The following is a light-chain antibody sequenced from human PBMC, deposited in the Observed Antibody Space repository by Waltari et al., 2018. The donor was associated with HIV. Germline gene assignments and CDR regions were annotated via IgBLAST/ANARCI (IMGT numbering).Light chain of an antibody. CDR1: ASVYTY. CDR2: GAS. Sequence: IRLTQFPSSLSAHDGERGNTTSRASASVYTYLHWYQQKPEKAPNILIHGASRLQNWVPPRLSGGGYGTEFTLTIDNLRPEDFATYFCQQSYNTVVFTFGQGTTLE. CDR3: QQSYNTVVFT. V-gene: IGKV1-39*01. J-gene: IGKJ2*01.